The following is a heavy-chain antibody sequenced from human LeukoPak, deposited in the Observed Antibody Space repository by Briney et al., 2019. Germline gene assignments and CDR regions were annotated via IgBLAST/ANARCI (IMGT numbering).Heavy chain of an antibody. CDR1: GYTFTGYY. D-gene: IGHD3-22*01. Sequence: ALVKVSCKASGYTFTGYYMHWVRQAPGQGLEWMGWINPNSGGTNYAQKFQGRVTMTRDTSISTAYMELSRLRSDDTAVYYCARAHTPYRWYYDSSGCFDYWGQGTLVTVSS. J-gene: IGHJ4*02. V-gene: IGHV1-2*02. CDR2: INPNSGGT. CDR3: ARAHTPYRWYYDSSGCFDY.